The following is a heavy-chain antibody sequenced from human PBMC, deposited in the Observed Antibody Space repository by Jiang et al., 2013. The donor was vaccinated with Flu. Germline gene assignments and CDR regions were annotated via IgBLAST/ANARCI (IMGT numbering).Heavy chain of an antibody. Sequence: EVEEDLGPSVRLSCRASGYSFTGYFIHWVRQAPGQGLEWMGIINPSGGSTTYAQRFQGRVTMTRDTSTKTLYMELSSLRSEDTALYYCARDTPPDYWGQGTLVTVSS. CDR3: ARDTPPDY. CDR1: GYSFTGYF. J-gene: IGHJ4*02. V-gene: IGHV1-46*03. CDR2: INPSGGST.